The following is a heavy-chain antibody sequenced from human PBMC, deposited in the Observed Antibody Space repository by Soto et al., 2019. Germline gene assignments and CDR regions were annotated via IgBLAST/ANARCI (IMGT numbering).Heavy chain of an antibody. CDR1: VFTFSSYA. V-gene: IGHV3-30-3*01. CDR2: ISYDGSNK. CDR3: ARELTMVRGVMVFYYYYGMDV. Sequence: GGSLRLSCAASVFTFSSYAMHWVRQAPGKGLEWVAVISYDGSNKYYADSVKGRFTISRDNSKNTLYLQMNSLRAEDTAVYYCARELTMVRGVMVFYYYYGMDVWGQGTTVTVSS. D-gene: IGHD3-10*01. J-gene: IGHJ6*02.